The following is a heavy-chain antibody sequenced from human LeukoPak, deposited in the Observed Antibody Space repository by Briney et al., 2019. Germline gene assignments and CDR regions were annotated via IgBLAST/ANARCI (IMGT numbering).Heavy chain of an antibody. J-gene: IGHJ4*02. D-gene: IGHD3-16*01. V-gene: IGHV3-23*01. CDR2: ISGSSGNT. Sequence: GGSLRLSCAVSGFTFGSYAMYWVRQAPRKGLEWVSEISGSSGNTYYADSVRGRFAISRDNSKNTLYLQMNSLRAEDTAVYYCARLVGVSPLDYWGQGTPVTVSS. CDR1: GFTFGSYA. CDR3: ARLVGVSPLDY.